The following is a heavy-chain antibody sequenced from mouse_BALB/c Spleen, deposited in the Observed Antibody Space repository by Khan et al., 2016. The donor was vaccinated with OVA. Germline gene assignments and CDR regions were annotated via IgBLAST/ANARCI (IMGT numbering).Heavy chain of an antibody. D-gene: IGHD2-12*01. CDR2: ITYSGST. CDR3: ARTTRIKY. J-gene: IGHJ2*01. Sequence: EVQLQESGPGLVKPSQSLSLTCTVTGYTITSGYGWNWIRQFPGNKLEWMGYITYSGSTNYNPSLKSRTSITRDTSKNQFFLQLNSVTTEDTATYYCARTTRIKYWGQGTTLTVSS. CDR1: GYTITSGYG. V-gene: IGHV3-1*02.